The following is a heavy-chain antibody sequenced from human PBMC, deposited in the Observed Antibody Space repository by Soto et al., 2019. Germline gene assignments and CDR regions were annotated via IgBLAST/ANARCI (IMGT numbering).Heavy chain of an antibody. Sequence: GGSLRLSCAASGFTFSSYAMHWVRQAPGKGLEWVAVISYDGSNKYYADSVKGRFTISRDNSKNTLYLQMNSLRAEDTAVYYCARKYSSGWYYYYGMDVWGQGTTVTVSS. CDR2: ISYDGSNK. CDR1: GFTFSSYA. CDR3: ARKYSSGWYYYYGMDV. V-gene: IGHV3-30-3*01. D-gene: IGHD6-19*01. J-gene: IGHJ6*02.